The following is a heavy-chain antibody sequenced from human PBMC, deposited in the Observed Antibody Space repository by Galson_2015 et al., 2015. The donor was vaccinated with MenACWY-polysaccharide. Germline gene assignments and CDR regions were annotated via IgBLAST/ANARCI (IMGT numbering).Heavy chain of an antibody. Sequence: SLRLSCAASGFTFTSYAMSWVRQAPGKGLEWVSTISGSGDSTYYAVSVKGRFTISKDNSKNTLCLQMNSLRAEDTAVYFCAKTILLGASCSRTSCLGYSQHWGQGTRVTVSS. CDR2: ISGSGDST. CDR3: AKTILLGASCSRTSCLGYSQH. V-gene: IGHV3-23*01. D-gene: IGHD2-2*01. J-gene: IGHJ1*01. CDR1: GFTFTSYA.